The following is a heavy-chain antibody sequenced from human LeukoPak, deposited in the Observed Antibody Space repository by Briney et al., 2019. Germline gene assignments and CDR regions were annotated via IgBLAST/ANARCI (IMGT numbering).Heavy chain of an antibody. V-gene: IGHV3-30*02. J-gene: IGHJ4*02. CDR2: IRYDGSNK. D-gene: IGHD3-22*01. CDR3: AKGWECYDSSGYSRLDY. CDR1: GFTFSSYG. Sequence: GGSLRLSCAASGFTFSSYGMHWVRQAPGKGLEWVAFIRYDGSNKYYADSVKGRFTISRDNSKNTLYLQMNSLRAEDTAVYYCAKGWECYDSSGYSRLDYWGQGTLVTVSS.